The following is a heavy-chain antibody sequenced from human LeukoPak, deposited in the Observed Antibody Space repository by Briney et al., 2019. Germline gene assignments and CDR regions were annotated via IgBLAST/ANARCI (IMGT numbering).Heavy chain of an antibody. Sequence: GGSLRLSCAASGFTFSSMNWVRQAPGKGLEWVSSISSSSSYIYYADSVKGRFTISRDNAKNSLYLQMNSLRAEDTAVYYCARVVAVAGMAYFDSWGQGTLVTVSS. J-gene: IGHJ4*02. D-gene: IGHD6-19*01. CDR1: GFTFSS. V-gene: IGHV3-21*01. CDR2: ISSSSSYI. CDR3: ARVVAVAGMAYFDS.